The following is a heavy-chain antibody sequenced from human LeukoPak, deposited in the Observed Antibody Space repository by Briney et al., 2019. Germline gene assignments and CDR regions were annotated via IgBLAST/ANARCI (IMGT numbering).Heavy chain of an antibody. CDR1: GFTFSSYA. D-gene: IGHD3-3*01. Sequence: GGSLRLSCAASGFTFSSYAMSWVRQAPGKGLEWVSAISGSGGSTYYADSVKGRFTISRDNSKNTLYLQMNSLRAEDTAVYYCAKEMSITIFGVVILKDAFDIWGQGTMVTVSS. CDR2: ISGSGGST. V-gene: IGHV3-23*01. J-gene: IGHJ3*02. CDR3: AKEMSITIFGVVILKDAFDI.